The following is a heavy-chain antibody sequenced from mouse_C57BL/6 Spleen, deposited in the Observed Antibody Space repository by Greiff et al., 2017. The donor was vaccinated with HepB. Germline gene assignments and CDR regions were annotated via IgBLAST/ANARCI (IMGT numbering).Heavy chain of an antibody. D-gene: IGHD2-3*01. CDR3: ARSGDGYPYFDY. CDR1: GYAFRSYW. J-gene: IGHJ2*01. V-gene: IGHV1-80*01. Sequence: VQLQQSGAEPVKPGASVKISRKASGYAFRSYWMNWVKQRPGKGREWIGQIYPGDGDTNYNGKFKGKATLTADKSSSTAYMQRSSLTSEDSAVYFCARSGDGYPYFDYWGQGTTLTVSS. CDR2: IYPGDGDT.